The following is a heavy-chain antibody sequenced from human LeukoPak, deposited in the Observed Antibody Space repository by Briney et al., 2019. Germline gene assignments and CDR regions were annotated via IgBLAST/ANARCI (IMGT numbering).Heavy chain of an antibody. Sequence: SETLSLTCTVSGDSISGYYWTWIRQPPGKGLEWIGYIHYSGNTNYNSSLKSRLDISVETSKNQLSLQLRSVTPADTAVYYCARGHWQLGYWGQGTLVTVSS. D-gene: IGHD3-16*01. CDR2: IHYSGNT. V-gene: IGHV4-59*03. CDR3: ARGHWQLGY. J-gene: IGHJ4*02. CDR1: GDSISGYY.